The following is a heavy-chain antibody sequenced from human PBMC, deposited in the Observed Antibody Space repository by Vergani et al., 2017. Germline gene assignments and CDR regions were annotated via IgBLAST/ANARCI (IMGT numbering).Heavy chain of an antibody. Sequence: EVQLVESGGGLVKPGGSLRLSCAASGFTFGSYSMNWVRQAPGKGLEWVSSISSSSSYIYYADSVKGRFTISRDNAKNSLYLQMNSLRAEDTAVYYCARGYRAPGIGELFSPLDYWGQGTLVTVSS. J-gene: IGHJ4*02. CDR2: ISSSSSYI. D-gene: IGHD3-10*01. V-gene: IGHV3-21*01. CDR3: ARGYRAPGIGELFSPLDY. CDR1: GFTFGSYS.